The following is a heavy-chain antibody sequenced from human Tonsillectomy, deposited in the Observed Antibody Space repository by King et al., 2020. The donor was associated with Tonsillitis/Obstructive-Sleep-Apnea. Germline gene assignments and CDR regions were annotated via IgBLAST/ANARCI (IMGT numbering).Heavy chain of an antibody. J-gene: IGHJ3*02. CDR3: ARVSVVPAAMGGQGAFDI. CDR1: GYTFTSYY. Sequence: QLVQSGAEVKKPGASVKVSCKASGYTFTSYYMHWVRQAPGQGLEWMGIINPSGGSTSYAQKFQGRVTMTRDTSTSTVYMELSSLRSEDTVVYCCARVSVVPAAMGGQGAFDIWGQGTMVTVSS. V-gene: IGHV1-46*01. D-gene: IGHD2-2*01. CDR2: INPSGGST.